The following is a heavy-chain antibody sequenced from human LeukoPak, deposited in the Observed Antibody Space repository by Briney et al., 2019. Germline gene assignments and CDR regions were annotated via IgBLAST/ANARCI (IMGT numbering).Heavy chain of an antibody. D-gene: IGHD3-10*01. Sequence: SGTLSLTCTVSGGSISSYYWSWIQQPPGKGLEWIGYIYYSGSTNYNPSLKSRVTISVDTSKNQFSLKLSSVTAADTAVYYCARYTYYYGSGSYLPHYGMDVWGQGTMVTVSS. V-gene: IGHV4-59*01. CDR1: GGSISSYY. CDR3: ARYTYYYGSGSYLPHYGMDV. J-gene: IGHJ6*02. CDR2: IYYSGST.